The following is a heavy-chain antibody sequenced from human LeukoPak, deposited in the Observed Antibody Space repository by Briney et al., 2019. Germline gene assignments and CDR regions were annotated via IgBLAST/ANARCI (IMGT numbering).Heavy chain of an antibody. CDR2: ISSSSSTI. V-gene: IGHV3-48*01. CDR1: GFTFSNYT. Sequence: GGSLRLSCAASGFTFSNYTMSWVRQAPGKGLEWVSYISSSSSTIFYADSVKGRFTISRDNAKNSLYLQMNSLRAEDTAIYYCAREFCYSSSCYNRGYYYMDVWGKGTTVTVSS. D-gene: IGHD2-2*01. J-gene: IGHJ6*03. CDR3: AREFCYSSSCYNRGYYYMDV.